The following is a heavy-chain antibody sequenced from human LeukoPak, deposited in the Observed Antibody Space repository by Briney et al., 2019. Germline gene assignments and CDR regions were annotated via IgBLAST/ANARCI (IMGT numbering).Heavy chain of an antibody. CDR3: AKLGRVSWAPYYFDY. V-gene: IGHV3-23*01. Sequence: GGSLRLSCAASGFTFSSYAMSWVRQAPGRGLEWVSAISGSGGSTYYADSVKGRLTISRDNSKNTLYLQMNNLRAEDTAVYYCAKLGRVSWAPYYFDYCGQGTLVTVSS. CDR2: ISGSGGST. J-gene: IGHJ4*02. CDR1: GFTFSSYA. D-gene: IGHD6-13*01.